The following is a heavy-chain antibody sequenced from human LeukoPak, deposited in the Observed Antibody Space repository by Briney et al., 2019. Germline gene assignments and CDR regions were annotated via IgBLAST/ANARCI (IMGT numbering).Heavy chain of an antibody. CDR1: GFSFGKYW. CDR3: ARDQYDTWSRRGNFDS. J-gene: IGHJ4*02. Sequence: GGSLRLSCVASGFSFGKYWMSWVRQAPGKGLEWVANIKLDGSEKNYVDSVKGRFTISRDNTKNSLYLQMNSLRAEDTAVFYRARDQYDTWSRRGNFDSWGQGTLVIVSS. CDR2: IKLDGSEK. D-gene: IGHD3/OR15-3a*01. V-gene: IGHV3-7*03.